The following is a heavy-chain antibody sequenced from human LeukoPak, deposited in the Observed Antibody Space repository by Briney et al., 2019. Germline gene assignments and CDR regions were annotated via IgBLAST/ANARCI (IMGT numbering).Heavy chain of an antibody. Sequence: ASVKVSCKVSGYTLTELSMHWVRQAPGKGLEWMGGFDPEDGEIIYAQKFQGRVTMTEDTSTDTAYMELSSLRFEDTAVYYCATENVEQQLVDPASFDPWGQGTLVTVSS. D-gene: IGHD6-13*01. V-gene: IGHV1-24*01. J-gene: IGHJ5*02. CDR1: GYTLTELS. CDR2: FDPEDGEI. CDR3: ATENVEQQLVDPASFDP.